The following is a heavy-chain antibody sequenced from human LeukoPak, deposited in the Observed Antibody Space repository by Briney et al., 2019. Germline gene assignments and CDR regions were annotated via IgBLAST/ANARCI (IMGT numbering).Heavy chain of an antibody. V-gene: IGHV3-23*01. CDR3: AKDSTGSYYVGDAFDI. Sequence: GGSLRLSCAASGFTFSSNNMSWVRQAPGEGLEWVSAISGRGGSTYYADSVKGRFTISRDNSKNTLYLQMNSCRAEDTAVYYCAKDSTGSYYVGDAFDIWGHRTMVTVSS. CDR2: ISGRGGST. D-gene: IGHD1-26*01. J-gene: IGHJ3*02. CDR1: GFTFSSNN.